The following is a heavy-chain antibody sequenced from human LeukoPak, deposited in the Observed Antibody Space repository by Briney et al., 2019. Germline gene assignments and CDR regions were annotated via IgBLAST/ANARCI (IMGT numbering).Heavy chain of an antibody. J-gene: IGHJ4*02. CDR2: IYYSGST. CDR1: GGSLSSYY. D-gene: IGHD4-17*01. Sequence: SETLSLTFTVSGGSLSSYYWIWIRQTPGKGLEWIGYIYYSGSTTYNPSLKSRVTISVDTSKNQFSLKLSSVTAADTAVYYCARLNHGDFLDYWGQGTLVTVSS. CDR3: ARLNHGDFLDY. V-gene: IGHV4-59*08.